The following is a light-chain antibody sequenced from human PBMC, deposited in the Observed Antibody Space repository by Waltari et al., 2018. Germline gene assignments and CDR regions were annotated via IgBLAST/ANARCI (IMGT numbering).Light chain of an antibody. CDR3: QVWDSSPVV. Sequence: SYELTQPLSVSVALGQTARITCGGNNIGSKNVHGNQQKPGQGLVLVIYSDSNRPTGIPERFSGSNSGNTATLTISRAEAGDEADYYCQVWDSSPVVFGGGTKLTVL. J-gene: IGLJ2*01. CDR2: SDS. CDR1: NIGSKN. V-gene: IGLV3-9*01.